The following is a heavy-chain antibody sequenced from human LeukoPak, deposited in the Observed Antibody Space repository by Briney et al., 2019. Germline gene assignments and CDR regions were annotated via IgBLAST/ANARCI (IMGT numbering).Heavy chain of an antibody. D-gene: IGHD1-26*01. V-gene: IGHV4-59*07. CDR2: IYYNGSA. CDR3: SSTGAKQNFDY. CDR1: RGSSSSYY. J-gene: IGHJ4*02. Sequence: SATLSLTCAVARGSSSSYYWSWIRQPPAKGLEWIGDIYYNGSANYNPSPNSRGTISLDNSKNQFSLKLSSVTAAATAAYYCSSTGAKQNFDYWGQGTLVTVSS.